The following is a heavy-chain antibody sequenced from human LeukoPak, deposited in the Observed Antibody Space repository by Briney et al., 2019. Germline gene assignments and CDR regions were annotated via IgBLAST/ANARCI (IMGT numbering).Heavy chain of an antibody. Sequence: PSXTLSLTCAVSGYSISSGYYWGWIRPPPGKGLEWIGIIYHSGSTYYNPSLKSQVTISVDTSKNQFSLKLSSVTAADTAVYYCASWYYYDSSGHFQHWGQGTLVTVSS. CDR2: IYHSGST. J-gene: IGHJ1*01. V-gene: IGHV4-38-2*01. CDR3: ASWYYYDSSGHFQH. CDR1: GYSISSGYY. D-gene: IGHD3-22*01.